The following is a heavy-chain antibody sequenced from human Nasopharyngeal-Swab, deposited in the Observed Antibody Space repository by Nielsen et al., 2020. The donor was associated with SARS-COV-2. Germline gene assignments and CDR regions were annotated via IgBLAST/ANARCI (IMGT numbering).Heavy chain of an antibody. CDR1: GFTFTSYA. V-gene: IGHV3-23*01. J-gene: IGHJ5*02. D-gene: IGHD2-15*01. CDR3: AKDSGAGFCSGGTCSPTNH. CDR2: ISGSGDNT. Sequence: GGSLRLSCAASGFTFTSYAINWVRQAPGKGLEWVSGISGSGDNTYYADSVRGRFIISRDTSKNTLYLQMNSLRAEDTALYYCAKDSGAGFCSGGTCSPTNHWGQGTLVTVSS.